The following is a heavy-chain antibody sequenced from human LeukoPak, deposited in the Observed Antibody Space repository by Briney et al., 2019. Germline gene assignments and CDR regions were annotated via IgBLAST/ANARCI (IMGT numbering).Heavy chain of an antibody. CDR3: ATAYCGGDCYSGYYYYGMDV. V-gene: IGHV1-24*01. CDR1: GYTLTELS. Sequence: ASVKVSCKVSGYTLTELSMHWVRQAPGKGLEWMGGFDPEDGETIYAQKFQGRVTMTEDTSTDTAYMELSSLRSEDTAVYYCATAYCGGDCYSGYYYYGMDVWGQGTTVTVSS. D-gene: IGHD2-21*02. CDR2: FDPEDGET. J-gene: IGHJ6*02.